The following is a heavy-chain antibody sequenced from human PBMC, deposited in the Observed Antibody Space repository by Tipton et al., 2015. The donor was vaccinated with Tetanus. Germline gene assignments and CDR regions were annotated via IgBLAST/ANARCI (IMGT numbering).Heavy chain of an antibody. CDR1: GYTFTSYG. CDR2: ISAYNGNT. J-gene: IGHJ4*02. D-gene: IGHD5-18*01. V-gene: IGHV1-18*01. Sequence: QLVQSGAEVKKPGASVKVSCKASGYTFTSYGISWVRQAPGQGLEWMGWISAYNGNTNYAQKLQGRVTMTTDTSTSTAYMELRSLRSDDTSVYYCARDRTRGHSYGYIVADCWGQGTLVTVSS. CDR3: ARDRTRGHSYGYIVADC.